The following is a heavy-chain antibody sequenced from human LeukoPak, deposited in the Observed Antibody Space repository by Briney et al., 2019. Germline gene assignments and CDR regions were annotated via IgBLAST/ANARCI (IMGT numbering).Heavy chain of an antibody. J-gene: IGHJ6*02. D-gene: IGHD1-26*01. V-gene: IGHV4-4*09. CDR1: GGSISSYY. CDR3: ARAGGSYSSYYYGMDV. CDR2: IYTSGST. Sequence: KTSETLSLTCTVSGGSISSYYWSWIRQPPGKGLEWIGYIYTSGSTNYNPSLKSRVTISVDTSKNQFSLKLSSVTAANTAVYYCARAGGSYSSYYYGMDVWGQGTTVTVSS.